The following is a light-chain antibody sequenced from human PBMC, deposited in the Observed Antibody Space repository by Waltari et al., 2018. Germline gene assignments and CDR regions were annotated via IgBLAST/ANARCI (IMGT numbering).Light chain of an antibody. CDR2: EDS. V-gene: IGLV3-10*01. CDR1: ASPKKF. CDR3: YSSDSSGTQGV. Sequence: SYDLTQPPSVSVSPGQTARITSSGDASPKKFSYCYQQKSGQAPVLVIYEDSERPSGIPERFSGSSSGTMANLTISGAQVEDEADYYCYSSDSSGTQGVFGGVTKLTVL. J-gene: IGLJ2*01.